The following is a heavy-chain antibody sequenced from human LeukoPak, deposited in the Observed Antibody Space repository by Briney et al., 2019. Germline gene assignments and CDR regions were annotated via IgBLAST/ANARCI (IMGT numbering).Heavy chain of an antibody. CDR3: AKVSLNMVNDAFDI. J-gene: IGHJ3*02. V-gene: IGHV3-30*02. CDR1: GFIFSSYG. D-gene: IGHD4/OR15-4a*01. Sequence: GGSLRLSCAASGFIFSSYGMHWVRQAPDKGLEWVAFVRYDGSRKYYADSVKGRFTISRDNSKNTLYLQMNSLRAEDTAMYYCAKVSLNMVNDAFDIWGQGTMVSVSS. CDR2: VRYDGSRK.